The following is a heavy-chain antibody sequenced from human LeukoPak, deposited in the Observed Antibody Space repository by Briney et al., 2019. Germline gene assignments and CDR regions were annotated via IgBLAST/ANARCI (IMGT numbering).Heavy chain of an antibody. CDR1: GGSISSYY. D-gene: IGHD1-26*01. CDR3: ARELDYGMDV. CDR2: IYYSGST. Sequence: PSETLSFTCTVSGGSISSYYWSWIRQPPGKGLEWIGYIYYSGSTNYNPSLKSRVTISVDTSKNQFSLKLSSVTAADTAVYYCARELDYGMDVWGQGTTVTVSS. V-gene: IGHV4-59*08. J-gene: IGHJ6*02.